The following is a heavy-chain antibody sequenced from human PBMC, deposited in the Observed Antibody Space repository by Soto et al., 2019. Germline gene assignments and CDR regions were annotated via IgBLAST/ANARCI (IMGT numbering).Heavy chain of an antibody. CDR1: GGSISSYY. CDR2: IYYSGNT. J-gene: IGHJ4*02. CDR3: ASGRDGYLLDY. V-gene: IGHV4-59*01. Sequence: PSETLSLTCTVSGGSISSYYWSWIRQPPGKGLEWIGYIYYSGNTNYNPSLKSRVTISADRSKNQFSLKLSSVTAADTAVYYCASGRDGYLLDYWGQGTLVTVSS. D-gene: IGHD5-12*01.